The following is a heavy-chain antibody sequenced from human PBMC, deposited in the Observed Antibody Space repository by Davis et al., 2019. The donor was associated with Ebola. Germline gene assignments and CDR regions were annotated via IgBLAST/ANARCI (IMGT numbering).Heavy chain of an antibody. CDR3: ASFMTTVTTNDY. V-gene: IGHV1-2*06. CDR2: INPNSGGT. Sequence: AASVKVSCKASGYTFTGYYMHWVRQAPGQGLEWMGRINPNSGGTNYAQKFQGRVTMTRDTSISTAYMELSRLRSDDTAVYYCASFMTTVTTNDYWGQGTLVTVSS. D-gene: IGHD4-17*01. CDR1: GYTFTGYY. J-gene: IGHJ4*02.